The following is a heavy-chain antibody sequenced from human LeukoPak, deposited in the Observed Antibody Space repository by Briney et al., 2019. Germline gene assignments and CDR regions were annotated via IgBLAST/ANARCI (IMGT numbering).Heavy chain of an antibody. J-gene: IGHJ5*02. V-gene: IGHV1-2*02. CDR2: INPNSGGT. CDR3: ARELYSSSNGNWFDP. CDR1: GYIFNDYY. D-gene: IGHD6-6*01. Sequence: ASVKVSCKASGYIFNDYYIHWVRQAPGQGLEWMGWINPNSGGTNYAQKFQGRVTMTRDTSISTAYMELSRLRSDDTAVYYCARELYSSSNGNWFDPWGQGTLVTVSS.